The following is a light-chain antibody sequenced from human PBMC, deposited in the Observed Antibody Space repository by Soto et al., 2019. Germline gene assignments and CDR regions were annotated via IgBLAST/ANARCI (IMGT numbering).Light chain of an antibody. CDR1: QSVSSN. CDR2: GAS. V-gene: IGKV3-15*01. J-gene: IGKJ1*01. Sequence: MTQSPSTLSVSPGERATLSCRASQSVSSNLAWYQQKPGQAPRLLIYGASTRATGIPARFSGSGSGTEFTLTISSLQPDDFATYYCQQYNSYSQTFGQGTKVDIK. CDR3: QQYNSYSQT.